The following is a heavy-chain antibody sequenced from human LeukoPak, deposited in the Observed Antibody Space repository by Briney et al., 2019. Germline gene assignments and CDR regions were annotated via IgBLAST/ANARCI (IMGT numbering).Heavy chain of an antibody. J-gene: IGHJ6*03. CDR1: GGSINSDNYY. V-gene: IGHV4-61*02. CDR3: ARGTLYGSGYHYYYMDV. Sequence: PSQTLSLTCTVSGGSINSDNYYWSWIRQPAGKGLEWIGRIYTSGSTNYNPSLKSRVTISVDTSKNQFSLKLGSVTAADTAVYYCARGTLYGSGYHYYYMDVWGKGTTVTVSS. CDR2: IYTSGST. D-gene: IGHD3-10*01.